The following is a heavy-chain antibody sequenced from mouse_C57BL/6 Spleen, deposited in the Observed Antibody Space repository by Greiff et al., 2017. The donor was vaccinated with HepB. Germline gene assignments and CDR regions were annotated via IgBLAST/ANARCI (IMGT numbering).Heavy chain of an antibody. CDR2: INPSSGYT. CDR1: GYTFTSYW. J-gene: IGHJ4*01. V-gene: IGHV1-7*01. Sequence: VQLQQSGAELAKPGASVKLSCKASGYTFTSYWMHWVKQRPGQGLEWIGYINPSSGYTKYNQKFKDKATLTADKSSSTAYMQLSSLTYEDSAVYYCARRSYYEYDALYYYAMDYWGQGTSVTVSS. D-gene: IGHD2-4*01. CDR3: ARRSYYEYDALYYYAMDY.